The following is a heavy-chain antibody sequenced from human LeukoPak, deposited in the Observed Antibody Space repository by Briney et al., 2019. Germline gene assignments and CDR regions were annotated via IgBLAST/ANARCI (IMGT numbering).Heavy chain of an antibody. CDR2: MNPNSGNT. V-gene: IGHV1-8*01. Sequence: ASVKVSCKASGYTFTSYDINWVRQATGQGLERMGWMNPNSGNTGYAQKFQGRVTMTRNTSISTAYMELSSLRSEDTAVYYCARAHSYYDSSGYYSLDAFDIWGQGTMVTVSS. J-gene: IGHJ3*02. CDR1: GYTFTSYD. D-gene: IGHD3-22*01. CDR3: ARAHSYYDSSGYYSLDAFDI.